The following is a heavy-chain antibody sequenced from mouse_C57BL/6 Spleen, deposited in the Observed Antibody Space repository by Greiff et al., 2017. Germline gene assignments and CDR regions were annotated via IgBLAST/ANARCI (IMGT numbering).Heavy chain of an antibody. J-gene: IGHJ4*01. CDR3: AKTYYSNLYAMDY. Sequence: VKLVESGPGLVAPSQSLSITCTASGFSLTSYGVSWVRQPPGKGLEWLGVICGDGSTNYHSALISSLSIIKDNSTSQVFLKLNSLQTDDTATYYCAKTYYSNLYAMDYWGQGTSVTVSS. CDR1: GFSLTSYG. D-gene: IGHD2-5*01. V-gene: IGHV2-3*01. CDR2: ICGDGST.